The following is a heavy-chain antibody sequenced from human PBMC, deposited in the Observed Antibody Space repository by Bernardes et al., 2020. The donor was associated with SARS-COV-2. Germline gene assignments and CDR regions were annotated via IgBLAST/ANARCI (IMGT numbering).Heavy chain of an antibody. Sequence: VGSLRLSCAASGFTFPVTGMHWFRQAPGPGLEWVAFLSQDATHKIYADSVKGRFTISRDISKTTLYLQMNGLRPEDTAIYFCAKDQGYWGKFGLWGRGTLVTVSS. CDR2: LSQDATHK. J-gene: IGHJ2*01. CDR1: GFTFPVTG. V-gene: IGHV3-30*02. D-gene: IGHD7-27*01. CDR3: AKDQGYWGKFGL.